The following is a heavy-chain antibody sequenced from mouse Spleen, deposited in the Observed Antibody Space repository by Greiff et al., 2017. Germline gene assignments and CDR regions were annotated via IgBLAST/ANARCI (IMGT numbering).Heavy chain of an antibody. V-gene: IGHV1-15*01. CDR1: GYTFTDYE. J-gene: IGHJ3*01. Sequence: VQLQQSGAELVRPGASVTLSCKASGYTFTDYEMHWVKQTPVHGLEWIGAIDPETGGTAYNQKFKGKAILTADKSSSTAYMELRSLTSEDSAVYYCTREGVLIHWGQGTLVTVSA. CDR2: IDPETGGT. CDR3: TREGVLIH.